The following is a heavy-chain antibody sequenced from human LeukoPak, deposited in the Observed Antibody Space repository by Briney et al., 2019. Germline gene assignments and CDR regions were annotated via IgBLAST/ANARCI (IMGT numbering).Heavy chain of an antibody. CDR3: ATSQQWPVEGGEYYFDY. V-gene: IGHV3-21*01. J-gene: IGHJ4*02. CDR1: GFSFTFYS. D-gene: IGHD6-19*01. Sequence: GGSLRLSCAASGFSFTFYSMNWVRQAPGKGLEWVSSISSSSSYIYYADSVKGRFTISRDNAKNSLYLQMNSLRAEDTAVYYCATSQQWPVEGGEYYFDYWGQGTLVTVSS. CDR2: ISSSSSYI.